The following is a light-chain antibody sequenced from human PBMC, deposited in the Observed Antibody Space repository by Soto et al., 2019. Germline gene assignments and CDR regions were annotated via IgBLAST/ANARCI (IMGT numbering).Light chain of an antibody. CDR3: QQADTFPIT. Sequence: DIQMTQSPSSVSASVGDRVTITCQASQGISRSLAWYQQKPGKAPKLLIYSASSLQSGVPSRFSGSGFGTDFTLTISSLQPEDFATYYCQQADTFPITFVQGTRLEI. J-gene: IGKJ5*01. CDR2: SAS. V-gene: IGKV1D-12*01. CDR1: QGISRS.